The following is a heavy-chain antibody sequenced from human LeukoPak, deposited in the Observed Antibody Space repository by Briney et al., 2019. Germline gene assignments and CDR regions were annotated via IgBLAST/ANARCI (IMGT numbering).Heavy chain of an antibody. CDR3: ARDPFIVATPGLDY. J-gene: IGHJ4*02. D-gene: IGHD5-12*01. CDR2: ISSSGSTI. CDR1: GFTFSDYY. Sequence: GGSLRLSCAASGFTFSDYYMSWIRQAPGKGLEWVSYISSSGSTIYYVDSVKGRFTISRDNAKNSLYLQMNSLRAEDTAVYYCARDPFIVATPGLDYWGQGTLVTVSS. V-gene: IGHV3-11*01.